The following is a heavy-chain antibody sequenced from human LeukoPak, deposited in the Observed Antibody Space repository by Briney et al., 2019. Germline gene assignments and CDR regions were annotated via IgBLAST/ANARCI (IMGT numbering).Heavy chain of an antibody. J-gene: IGHJ3*02. V-gene: IGHV4-39*07. D-gene: IGHD6-13*01. CDR1: GGSISRSSYY. Sequence: PSETLSLTCTVSGGSISRSSYYWGWIRQPPGKGLEWIGSIYYSGSTYYNPSLKSRVTISVDTSKNQFSLKLSSVTAADTAVYYCARTHSSSWSPDAFDIWGQGTMVTVSS. CDR2: IYYSGST. CDR3: ARTHSSSWSPDAFDI.